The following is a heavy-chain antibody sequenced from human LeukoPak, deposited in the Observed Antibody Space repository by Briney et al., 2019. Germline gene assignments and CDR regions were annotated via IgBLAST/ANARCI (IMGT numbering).Heavy chain of an antibody. CDR3: ARDRDGDYEGWFDP. V-gene: IGHV4-59*01. Sequence: SETLSLTCTVSGGSISSYYWSWIRQPPGKGLEWIGYIYYSGSTNYSPSLKSRVTISVDTSKNQFSLKLSSVTAADTAVYYCARDRDGDYEGWFDPWGQGTLVTVSS. J-gene: IGHJ5*02. D-gene: IGHD4-17*01. CDR2: IYYSGST. CDR1: GGSISSYY.